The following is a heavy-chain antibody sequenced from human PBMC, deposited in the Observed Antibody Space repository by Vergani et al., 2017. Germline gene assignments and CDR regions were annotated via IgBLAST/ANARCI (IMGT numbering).Heavy chain of an antibody. Sequence: QVQLVQSGAEVKKPGASVKASCKASGYTFTSYYMYWVRQAPGQGLEWMGIINPSGGSTSYAQKFQGRVTMTRDTSTSTVYMELSSLRSEETAVYYCAREIGYCSSTSCAVGACDIWGQGTMVTVSS. CDR2: INPSGGST. CDR1: GYTFTSYY. J-gene: IGHJ3*02. V-gene: IGHV1-46*03. D-gene: IGHD2-2*01. CDR3: AREIGYCSSTSCAVGACDI.